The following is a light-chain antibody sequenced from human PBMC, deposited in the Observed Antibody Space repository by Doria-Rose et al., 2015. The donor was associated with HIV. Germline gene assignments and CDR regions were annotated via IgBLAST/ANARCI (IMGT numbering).Light chain of an antibody. CDR2: DAS. J-gene: IGKJ4*01. CDR1: QSVSSY. Sequence: TRSPTTLSLSPGERATLSCRASQSVSSYLVWYQQNPGQAPRLLIYDASNRAAGTPARFSASGSGTDFTLTISSLEPEDSAVYYCQQRNNWPTFGGGTKVEI. CDR3: QQRNNWPT. V-gene: IGKV3-11*01.